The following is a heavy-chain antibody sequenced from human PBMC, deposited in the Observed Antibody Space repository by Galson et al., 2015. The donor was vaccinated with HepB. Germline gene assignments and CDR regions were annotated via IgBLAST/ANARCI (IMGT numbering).Heavy chain of an antibody. CDR2: IGASSGHT. CDR1: GFTFSSYA. D-gene: IGHD1-1*01. V-gene: IGHV3-23*01. J-gene: IGHJ4*02. Sequence: SLRLSCAASGFTFSSYAMSWVRQAPGKGLEYVSAIGASSGHTYYADSVKGRFTISRDTSKNTLYLQMNSLRAEDTAVYYCAKEAAGTYYFDYWGQGTLVTVSS. CDR3: AKEAAGTYYFDY.